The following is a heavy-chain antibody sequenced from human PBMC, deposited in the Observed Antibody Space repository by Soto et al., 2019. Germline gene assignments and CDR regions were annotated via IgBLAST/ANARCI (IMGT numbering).Heavy chain of an antibody. V-gene: IGHV3-30-3*01. Sequence: QVQLVESGGGVVQPGRSLRLSCAASGFTFSSYAMHWVRQAPGKGLEWVAVISYDGSNKYYADSVKGRFTISRDNSKNTLYLQMNSLRAEDTAVYYCARDHLMDVWGQGTTVTVSS. CDR2: ISYDGSNK. J-gene: IGHJ6*02. CDR3: ARDHLMDV. CDR1: GFTFSSYA.